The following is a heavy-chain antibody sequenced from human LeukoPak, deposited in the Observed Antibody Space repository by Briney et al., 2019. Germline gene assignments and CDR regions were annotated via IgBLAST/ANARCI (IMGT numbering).Heavy chain of an antibody. D-gene: IGHD6-13*01. CDR3: ARQGSNRYFDY. Sequence: GESLKISCKGSGCSFTNSWIAWGRQMPGKGLEWMGIIYPGDTDARYSPSFQGQVTISADKSISTAYLQWNSLKASDTAMYYCARQGSNRYFDYWGQGTLVTVSS. CDR1: GCSFTNSW. V-gene: IGHV5-51*01. CDR2: IYPGDTDA. J-gene: IGHJ4*02.